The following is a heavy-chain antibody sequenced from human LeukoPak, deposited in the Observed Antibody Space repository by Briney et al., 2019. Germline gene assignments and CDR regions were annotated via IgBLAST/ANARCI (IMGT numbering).Heavy chain of an antibody. J-gene: IGHJ4*02. V-gene: IGHV4-34*01. CDR1: GGSFSGYH. D-gene: IGHD3-22*01. Sequence: SETLSLTCAVYGGSFSGYHWTWIRQSPGKGLEWIGDINPSGSTYYNPSLKSRLTLSVDTSKNQFSLKLSSVTAADTAVYYCARRYLKDTYYYDSSGYYSWGQGTLVTVSS. CDR3: ARRYLKDTYYYDSSGYYS. CDR2: INPSGST.